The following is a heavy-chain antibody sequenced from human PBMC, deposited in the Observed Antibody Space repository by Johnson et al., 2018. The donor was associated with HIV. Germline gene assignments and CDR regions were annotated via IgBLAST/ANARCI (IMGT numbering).Heavy chain of an antibody. CDR2: IWYDGSNT. CDR3: VKGSRDLGGAFDI. V-gene: IGHV3-33*06. CDR1: GFTFTYFG. J-gene: IGHJ3*02. Sequence: QVQLVESGGGVVRPGGSLRLSCAASGFTFTYFGMHWVRQAPGKGLEWVAVIWYDGSNTFYEASVKGRFTISRDNSKNTLYLQMNSLRAEDTAVYYCVKGSRDLGGAFDIWGQGTMVTVSS.